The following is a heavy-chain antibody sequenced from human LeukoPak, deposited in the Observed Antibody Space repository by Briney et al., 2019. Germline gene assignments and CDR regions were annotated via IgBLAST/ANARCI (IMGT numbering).Heavy chain of an antibody. V-gene: IGHV3-21*01. D-gene: IGHD6-13*01. CDR2: ISSGSTYI. CDR3: AGGASSWITYYYYYYMDV. CDR1: EFTFSTYS. J-gene: IGHJ6*03. Sequence: GGSLRLSCAASEFTFSTYSMNWVRQAPGKGLEWVSSISSGSTYIYYADSVKGRFTISRDNAKNSLYLQMNSLRAEDTAVYYCAGGASSWITYYYYYYMDVWGKGTTVTVSS.